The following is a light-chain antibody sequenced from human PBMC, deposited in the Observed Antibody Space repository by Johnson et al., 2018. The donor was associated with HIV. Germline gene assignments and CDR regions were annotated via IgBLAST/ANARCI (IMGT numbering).Light chain of an antibody. CDR1: NSNIVNIY. J-gene: IGLJ1*01. V-gene: IGLV1-51*01. Sequence: QSVLTQPPSVSAAPGQKVTISCSASNSNIVNIYISWYQQLPGAAPKLFIYDNHKRPSGIPDRFSGSKSGTSATLAITGLQTGDEADYYCGTWDSSLSVYVFGTGTTVTVL. CDR3: GTWDSSLSVYV. CDR2: DNH.